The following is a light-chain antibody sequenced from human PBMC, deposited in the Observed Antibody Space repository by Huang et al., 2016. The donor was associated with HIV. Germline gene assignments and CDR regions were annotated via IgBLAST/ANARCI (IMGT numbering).Light chain of an antibody. J-gene: IGKJ2*01. CDR1: QGLLYREKIY. Sequence: DIVMTQTPLSLSVTPGQPASISCKSSQGLLYREKIYLYWYLQKPGQSPQLLIYELSNRFSGVPDRFSGSGSPTDFTLKSSRVETEDVGVYYCMQGKKLPYTFGQGTRLEIK. V-gene: IGKV2-29*02. CDR2: ELS. CDR3: MQGKKLPYT.